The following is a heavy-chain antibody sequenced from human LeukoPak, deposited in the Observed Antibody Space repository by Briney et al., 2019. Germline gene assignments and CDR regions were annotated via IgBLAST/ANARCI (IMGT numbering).Heavy chain of an antibody. CDR1: GYTFTSYY. CDR3: ARGGRRAVAGRGYFDY. V-gene: IGHV1-8*02. J-gene: IGHJ4*02. D-gene: IGHD6-19*01. CDR2: MNPNSGNT. Sequence: ASVKVSCKASGYTFTSYYMHWVRQAPGQGLEWMGWMNPNSGNTGYAQKFQGRVTMTRNTSISTAYMELSSLRSEDTAVYYCARGGRRAVAGRGYFDYWGQGTLVTVSS.